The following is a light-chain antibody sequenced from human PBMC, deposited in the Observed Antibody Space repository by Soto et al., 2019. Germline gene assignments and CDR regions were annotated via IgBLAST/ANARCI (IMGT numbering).Light chain of an antibody. CDR3: QQYDIWPWT. CDR1: QRLSSN. J-gene: IGKJ1*01. CDR2: GAS. V-gene: IGKV3-15*01. Sequence: EMVMTQSPATLSVNPGERATLSCRASQRLSSNLAWYQQKPGQAPRLLIYGASTRATGVPARFSGSGSGTEFTLTISSLQSEDFAVYYCQQYDIWPWTFGQGTKV.